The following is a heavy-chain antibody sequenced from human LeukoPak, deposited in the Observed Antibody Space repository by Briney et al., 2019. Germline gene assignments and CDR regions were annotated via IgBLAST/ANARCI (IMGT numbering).Heavy chain of an antibody. CDR2: ISSSGSTI. CDR3: ARVLSGRGSLYDYYYYMDV. D-gene: IGHD3-10*01. J-gene: IGHJ6*03. V-gene: IGHV3-48*03. Sequence: GGSLRLSCAASGFTFSSYEMNWVRQAPGKGLEWVSYISSSGSTIYYADSVKGRFTISRDNAKNSLYLQMNSLRAEDTAVYYCARVLSGRGSLYDYYYYMDVWGKGTTVTISS. CDR1: GFTFSSYE.